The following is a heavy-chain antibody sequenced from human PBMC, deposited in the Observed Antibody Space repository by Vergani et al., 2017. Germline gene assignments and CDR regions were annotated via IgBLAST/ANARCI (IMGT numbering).Heavy chain of an antibody. CDR3: ARDSAVGGTFDS. D-gene: IGHD1-26*01. CDR1: GGSISGVSYY. J-gene: IGHJ4*02. V-gene: IGHV4-61*02. Sequence: QVQVQESGPGLVEPSQILSRTFTVAGGSISGVSYYLSWVRQPAGKGLEWIGHIYYSGRTNYNPSLESRVTISVDTSKNTFSLKLNSVTAADTAIYYCARDSAVGGTFDSWGQGTLVSVSS. CDR2: IYYSGRT.